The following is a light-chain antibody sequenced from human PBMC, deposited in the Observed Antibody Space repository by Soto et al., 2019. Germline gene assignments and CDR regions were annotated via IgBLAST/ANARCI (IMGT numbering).Light chain of an antibody. J-gene: IGKJ4*01. Sequence: DIQMTQSPSTLSASVGDRFTITCRASQSISSWLAWYQQKPGKAPKLLIYDASSLESGVPSRFSGSGSGTEFTLTISSLQPDDFATYYCQQYNSFPLTFGGGTKVEIK. CDR3: QQYNSFPLT. CDR1: QSISSW. CDR2: DAS. V-gene: IGKV1-5*01.